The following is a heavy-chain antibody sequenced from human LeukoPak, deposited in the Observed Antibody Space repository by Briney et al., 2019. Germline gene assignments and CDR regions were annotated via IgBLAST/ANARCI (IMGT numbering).Heavy chain of an antibody. CDR3: ARGGDGSNSGYSY. CDR1: GFRYRGYN. CDR2: ISSTTVI. D-gene: IGHD4-11*01. J-gene: IGHJ4*02. V-gene: IGHV3-69-1*01. Sequence: GGSLRLSCAVSGFRYRGYNMNWVRQAPGKGLEWIAYISSTTVIYYADSVEGRFTVSRDNAHDSLYLQMSSLTLDDTAVYFCARGGDGSNSGYSYWGQGTLVTVSS.